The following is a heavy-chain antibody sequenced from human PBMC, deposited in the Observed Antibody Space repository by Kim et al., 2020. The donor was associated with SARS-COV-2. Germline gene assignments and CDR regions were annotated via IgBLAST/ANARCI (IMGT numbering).Heavy chain of an antibody. CDR3: ANESRGYDNYFDY. V-gene: IGHV4-30-2*01. J-gene: IGHJ4*02. D-gene: IGHD5-12*01. Sequence: YNPSLKSRVTISVDRSKNQFSLKLSSVTAADTAVYYCANESRGYDNYFDYWGQGTLVTVSS.